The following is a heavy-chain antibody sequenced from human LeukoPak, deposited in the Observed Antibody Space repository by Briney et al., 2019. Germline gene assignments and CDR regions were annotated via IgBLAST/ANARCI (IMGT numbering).Heavy chain of an antibody. V-gene: IGHV4-39*07. CDR2: IYYSGST. J-gene: IGHJ4*02. CDR1: GGSISSSSYY. CDR3: ARESKDSGSYYPDY. D-gene: IGHD1-26*01. Sequence: SETLSLTCTVSGGSISSSSYYWGWIRQPPGKGLEWIGSIYYSGSTYYNPSLKSRVTISVDTSKNQFSLKLSSVTAADTAVYYCARESKDSGSYYPDYWGQGTLVTVSS.